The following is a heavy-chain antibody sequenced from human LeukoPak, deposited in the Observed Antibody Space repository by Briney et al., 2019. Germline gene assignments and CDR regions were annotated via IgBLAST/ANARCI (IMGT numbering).Heavy chain of an antibody. Sequence: GGSLRLSCAASGFTFSDYYMSWIRQAPGKGLEWVSYISSSGGTIYYADSVKGRFTISRDNSKNTLYLQMNSLRAEDTAVYYCARGVGSGSRLRAGDYWGQGTLVTVSS. CDR2: ISSSGGTI. CDR3: ARGVGSGSRLRAGDY. CDR1: GFTFSDYY. J-gene: IGHJ4*02. V-gene: IGHV3-11*01. D-gene: IGHD1-26*01.